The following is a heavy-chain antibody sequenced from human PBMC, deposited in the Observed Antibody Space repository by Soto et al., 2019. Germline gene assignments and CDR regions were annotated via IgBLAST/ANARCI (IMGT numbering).Heavy chain of an antibody. CDR3: ARVDCVGGTCYSLPDYFYYYMDV. CDR2: INSDGSVS. Sequence: EVQLVESGGGLVQPGGSLRLSCAASGFTFGNYWMYWVRQAPGKGLVWVSRINSDGSVSSYADSVKGRLTISRDNVKNTLYLQMDSLRVEDTAVYYCARVDCVGGTCYSLPDYFYYYMDVWGKGTTVTVFS. V-gene: IGHV3-74*01. D-gene: IGHD2-15*01. J-gene: IGHJ6*03. CDR1: GFTFGNYW.